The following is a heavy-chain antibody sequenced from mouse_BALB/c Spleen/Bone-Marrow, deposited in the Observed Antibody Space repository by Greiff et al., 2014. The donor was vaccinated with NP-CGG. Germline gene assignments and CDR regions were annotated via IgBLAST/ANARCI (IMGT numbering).Heavy chain of an antibody. D-gene: IGHD1-2*01. J-gene: IGHJ4*01. CDR1: RFSLTNYG. CDR2: IWADGST. CDR3: ARITTATGAMDY. Sequence: QVQLQQSGPGLVAPSQSLSITCTVSRFSLTNYGVHWVRQPPGKGLEWLGVIWADGSTNYNSALMSRLSISKDNSKSQVFFKMNSLQTDDTAMYYCARITTATGAMDYWGQGTSVTVSS. V-gene: IGHV2-9*02.